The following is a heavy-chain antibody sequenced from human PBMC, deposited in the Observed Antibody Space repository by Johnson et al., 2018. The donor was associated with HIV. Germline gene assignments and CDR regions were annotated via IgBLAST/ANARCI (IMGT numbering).Heavy chain of an antibody. D-gene: IGHD6-19*01. J-gene: IGHJ3*02. V-gene: IGHV3-66*03. Sequence: QLVESGGGLIQPGGSLRLSCAASGFTVSSNYMSWVRQAPGKGLEWVSVFYSGGFTYYADSVKGRFTISRDNSKNTLYLQINSLRAEDTAVYYCGRDREGLRQWLARGFGAFNIWGQGAMLTVSS. CDR3: GRDREGLRQWLARGFGAFNI. CDR2: FYSGGFT. CDR1: GFTVSSNY.